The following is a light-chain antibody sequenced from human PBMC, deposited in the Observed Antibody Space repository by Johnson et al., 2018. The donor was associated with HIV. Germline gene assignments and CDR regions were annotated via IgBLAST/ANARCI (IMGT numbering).Light chain of an antibody. Sequence: QFVLTQPPSVSGAPGQRVTISCTGSSSNIGAGYAVHWYQQFPGTAPTLLIYENNKRPSGLPDRFSGSKSGTSTTLGITGLQPGDEADYYCGTWDSSLSAHYVFGTGTKVTVL. CDR1: SSNIGAGY. V-gene: IGLV1-51*02. CDR2: ENN. J-gene: IGLJ1*01. CDR3: GTWDSSLSAHYV.